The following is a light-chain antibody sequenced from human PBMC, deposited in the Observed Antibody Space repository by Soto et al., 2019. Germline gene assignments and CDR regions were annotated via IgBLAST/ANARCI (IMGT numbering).Light chain of an antibody. CDR3: CSYRSGSAPYYV. V-gene: IGLV2-14*01. J-gene: IGLJ1*01. CDR2: EVS. CDR1: SSDVGGYNY. Sequence: QSVLTQPASVSGSPGQSITISCTGTSSDVGGYNYVSWYQQHPGKAPKLMIYEVSNRPSGVSNRFSGSKSGDTASLTISGSQIEDEADYYCCSYRSGSAPYYVFGTGTKVTVL.